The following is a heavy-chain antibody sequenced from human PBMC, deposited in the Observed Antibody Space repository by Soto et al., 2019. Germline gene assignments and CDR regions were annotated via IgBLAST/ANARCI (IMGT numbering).Heavy chain of an antibody. CDR2: ISGSGGST. V-gene: IGHV3-23*01. Sequence: EVQLLESGGGLVQPGGSLRLSCAASGFTFSSYAMSWVRQAPGKGLEWVSAISGSGGSTYYADSVKGRFTISRDNSKNTLYLQMNRLRAEDTAVYYCAKLYSSGWYPRKPWFDYWGQGTLVTVSS. CDR3: AKLYSSGWYPRKPWFDY. J-gene: IGHJ4*02. CDR1: GFTFSSYA. D-gene: IGHD6-19*01.